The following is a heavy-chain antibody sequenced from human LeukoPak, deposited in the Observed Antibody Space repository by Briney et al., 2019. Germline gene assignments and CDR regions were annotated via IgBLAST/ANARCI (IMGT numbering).Heavy chain of an antibody. CDR1: GGSISSYY. V-gene: IGHV4-59*01. CDR3: ARARITIFGVAYDAFDI. Sequence: SETLSLTCTVSGGSISSYYWSWLRQPPGKGLEWIGYIYYSGSTNYNPSLKSRVTISVDTSKNQFSLKLSSVTAADTAVYYCARARITIFGVAYDAFDIWGQGTMVTVSS. CDR2: IYYSGST. J-gene: IGHJ3*02. D-gene: IGHD3-3*01.